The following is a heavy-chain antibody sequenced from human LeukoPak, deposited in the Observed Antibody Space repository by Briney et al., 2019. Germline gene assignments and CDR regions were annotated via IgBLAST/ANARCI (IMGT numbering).Heavy chain of an antibody. V-gene: IGHV3-48*04. CDR1: GFTFSSYS. CDR2: ISSSGSTI. D-gene: IGHD3-10*02. J-gene: IGHJ6*04. CDR3: AELGITMIGGV. Sequence: GGSLRLSCAASGFTFSSYSMNWVRQAPGKGLEWVSYISSSGSTIYYAGSVKGRFPIPRDNAKNSLYLQMNSLRAEDAAVYYCAELGITMIGGVWGKGTTVTISS.